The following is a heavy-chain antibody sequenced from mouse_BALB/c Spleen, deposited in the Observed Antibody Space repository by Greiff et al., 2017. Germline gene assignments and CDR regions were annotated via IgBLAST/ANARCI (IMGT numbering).Heavy chain of an antibody. J-gene: IGHJ3*01. V-gene: IGHV14-3*02. CDR3: ASEGYEGPTWFAY. D-gene: IGHD2-3*01. CDR1: GFNIKDTY. Sequence: EVKVVESGAELVKPGASVKLSCTASGFNIKDTYMHWVKQRPEQGLEWIGRIDPANGNTKYDPKFQGKATITADTSSNTAYLQLSSLTSEDTAVYYCASEGYEGPTWFAYWGQGTLVTVSA. CDR2: IDPANGNT.